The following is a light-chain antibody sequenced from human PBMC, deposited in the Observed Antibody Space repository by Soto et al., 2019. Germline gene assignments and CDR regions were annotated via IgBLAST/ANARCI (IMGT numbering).Light chain of an antibody. CDR3: QQYDNYPLT. V-gene: IGKV1-33*01. CDR2: DAS. J-gene: IGKJ4*01. Sequence: DIQMTQSPSSLSASVGDRVTITCQASQDISKFLNWYQQKPGKAPKLLIFDASDLETGVPSRFSGHRSGTDFSFTISSLQPEDIATYYCQQYDNYPLTFGGGTKV. CDR1: QDISKF.